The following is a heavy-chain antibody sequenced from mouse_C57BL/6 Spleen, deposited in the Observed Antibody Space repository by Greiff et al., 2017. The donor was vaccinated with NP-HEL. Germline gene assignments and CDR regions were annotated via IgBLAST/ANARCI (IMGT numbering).Heavy chain of an antibody. V-gene: IGHV1-4*01. CDR3: ARGDYDEFAY. J-gene: IGHJ3*01. D-gene: IGHD2-4*01. CDR2: INPSSGYT. CDR1: GYTFTSYT. Sequence: VQLQESGAELARPGASVKMSCKASGYTFTSYTMHWVKQRPGQGLEWIGYINPSSGYTKYNQKFKDKATLTADTSSRTAYMQLSSLTSEDSAVYYCARGDYDEFAYWGQGTLVTVSA.